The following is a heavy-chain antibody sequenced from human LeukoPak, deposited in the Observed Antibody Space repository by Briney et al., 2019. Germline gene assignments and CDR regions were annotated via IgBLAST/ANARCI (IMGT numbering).Heavy chain of an antibody. CDR3: AKAGDCSGGSCYFDEYYFDY. J-gene: IGHJ4*02. CDR1: GFPFSSYA. D-gene: IGHD2-15*01. Sequence: GGSLRLSCAASGFPFSSYAMNWVRQAPGKGLEWVSVIAGSDGFTQYADSVKGRFTISRDNSKNTVYLQMNSLRAEDTAVYYCAKAGDCSGGSCYFDEYYFDYWGQGTLVTVSS. CDR2: IAGSDGFT. V-gene: IGHV3-23*01.